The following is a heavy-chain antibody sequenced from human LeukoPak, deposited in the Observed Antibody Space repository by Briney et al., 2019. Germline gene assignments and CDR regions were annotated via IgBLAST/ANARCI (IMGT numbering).Heavy chain of an antibody. CDR1: GDSVSGNSAA. D-gene: IGHD1-14*01. V-gene: IGHV6-1*01. Sequence: SQTLSLTCALSGDSVSGNSAAWNWIRQSPSRGLEWLGRTYYTSKWYTDYAVSVKSRITINPDTSKNQFSLQLNSVTPEDTAVYYCARGFASHHGYWGQGTLVTVSS. J-gene: IGHJ4*02. CDR3: ARGFASHHGY. CDR2: TYYTSKWYT.